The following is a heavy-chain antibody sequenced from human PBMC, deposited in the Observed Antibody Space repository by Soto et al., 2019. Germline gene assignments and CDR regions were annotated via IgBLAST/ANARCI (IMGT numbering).Heavy chain of an antibody. CDR1: GFTFSSYA. V-gene: IGHV3-23*01. CDR2: ISGSGGNT. CDR3: VTTPRYCSGSSCYAGYFDH. J-gene: IGHJ4*02. D-gene: IGHD2-2*01. Sequence: EVQLLESGGGLVQPGGSLRLSCAASGFTFSSYAMSWVRQAPGKGLEWVSAISGSGGNTYYADSVKGRCTISRDNFKNTLYLQLNILSAEETAVYYCVTTPRYCSGSSCYAGYFDHWGPGTLVTVSS.